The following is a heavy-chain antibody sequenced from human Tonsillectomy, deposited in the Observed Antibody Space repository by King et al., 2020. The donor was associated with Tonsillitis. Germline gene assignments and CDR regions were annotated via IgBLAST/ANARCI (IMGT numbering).Heavy chain of an antibody. CDR2: ISWNSGSI. D-gene: IGHD3-3*01. CDR1: GFTFDDYA. CDR3: AKGPDYFWSGYYGLGAFDI. Sequence: VQLVESGGGLVQPGRSLRLSCAASGFTFDDYAMHWVRQAPGKGLEWVSGISWNSGSIGYADSVKGRFTISRDNAKNSLYLQMNRRRAEDTALYYCAKGPDYFWSGYYGLGAFDIWGQGTMVTVSS. V-gene: IGHV3-9*01. J-gene: IGHJ3*02.